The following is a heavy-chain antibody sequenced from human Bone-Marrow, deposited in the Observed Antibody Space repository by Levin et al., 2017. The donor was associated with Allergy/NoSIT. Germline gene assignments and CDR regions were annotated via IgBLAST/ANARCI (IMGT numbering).Heavy chain of an antibody. CDR2: ISSSSSYI. V-gene: IGHV3-21*01. CDR1: GFTFSSYS. Sequence: KSGGSLRLSCAASGFTFSSYSMNWVRQAPGKGLEWVSSISSSSSYIYYADSVKGRFTISRDNAKNSLYLQMNSLRAEDTAVYYCAGWGYATTVNPGGYWGQGTLVTVSS. J-gene: IGHJ4*02. D-gene: IGHD4-11*01. CDR3: AGWGYATTVNPGGY.